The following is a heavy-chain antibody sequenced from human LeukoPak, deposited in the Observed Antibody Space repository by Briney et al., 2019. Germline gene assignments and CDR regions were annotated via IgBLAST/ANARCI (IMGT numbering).Heavy chain of an antibody. CDR2: ISGSGGST. D-gene: IGHD4-17*01. Sequence: GGSLRLSCAASGFTFSSYAMSWVRQAPGKGLEWVSAISGSGGSTYYADSVKGRFTISRDNSKNTLYLQMNSLRAEDTAVYYCAKDPPATVTTSGWIPYYFDYWGQGTLVTVSS. CDR3: AKDPPATVTTSGWIPYYFDY. J-gene: IGHJ4*02. V-gene: IGHV3-23*01. CDR1: GFTFSSYA.